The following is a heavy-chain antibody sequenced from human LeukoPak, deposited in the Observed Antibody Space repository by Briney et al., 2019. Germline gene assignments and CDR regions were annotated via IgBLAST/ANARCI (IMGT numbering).Heavy chain of an antibody. V-gene: IGHV1-24*01. Sequence: ASVKVSCKASGYTLTELSMHWARQAPGKGLEWMGGFDPEDGETIYAQKFQGRVTMTEDTSTDTAYMELSSLRSEDTAVYYCATLYYYDSSGWRFSFDYFDYWGQGTLVTVSS. CDR2: FDPEDGET. D-gene: IGHD3-22*01. CDR3: ATLYYYDSSGWRFSFDYFDY. J-gene: IGHJ4*02. CDR1: GYTLTELS.